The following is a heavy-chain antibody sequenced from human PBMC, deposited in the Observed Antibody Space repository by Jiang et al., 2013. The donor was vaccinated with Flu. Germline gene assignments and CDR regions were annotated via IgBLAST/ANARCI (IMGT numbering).Heavy chain of an antibody. CDR1: GFSFSDFY. J-gene: IGHJ4*02. V-gene: IGHV3-11*06. CDR3: ATYTTLY. Sequence: GGDLVKPGGSLRLSCVASGFSFSDFYMTWIRQTPGKGLEWLSYISDDSTYTNYADSVEGRFTISRDNGKNSLYLQMNNLRAEDTAVYFCATYTTLYWGQGTLVTVSS. D-gene: IGHD2/OR15-2a*01. CDR2: ISDDSTYT.